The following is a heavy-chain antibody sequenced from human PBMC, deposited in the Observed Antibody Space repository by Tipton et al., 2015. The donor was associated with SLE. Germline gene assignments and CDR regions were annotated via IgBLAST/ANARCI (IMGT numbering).Heavy chain of an antibody. J-gene: IGHJ4*02. D-gene: IGHD2-21*02. Sequence: TLSLTCTVSGDSISIGGYYWSWIRQHPGKGLEWIGYIYYSGSTYYNPSLKSRVTISVDTSKNQFSLKLSSVTAADTAVYYCARRVRGGDYAYYFDYWGQGTLVTVSS. CDR1: GDSISIGGYY. CDR2: IYYSGST. V-gene: IGHV4-31*03. CDR3: ARRVRGGDYAYYFDY.